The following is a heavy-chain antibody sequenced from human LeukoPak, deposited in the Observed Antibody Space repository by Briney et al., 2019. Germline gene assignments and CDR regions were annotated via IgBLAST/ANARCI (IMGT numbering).Heavy chain of an antibody. V-gene: IGHV3-48*01. D-gene: IGHD4-17*01. CDR1: GFSFSS. CDR2: ITFSSSETV. Sequence: GGSLRLSCAASGFSFSSMNWVRQAPGKGLEWLSYITFSSSETVFYADSVKGRFTISRDDDKSSLFLQMNSLRVEDTAVYYCARDGTNYDDVDAFDIWGPGTMVTVSS. CDR3: ARDGTNYDDVDAFDI. J-gene: IGHJ3*02.